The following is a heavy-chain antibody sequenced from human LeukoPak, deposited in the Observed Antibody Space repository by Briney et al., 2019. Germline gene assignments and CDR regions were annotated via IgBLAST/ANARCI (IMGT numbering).Heavy chain of an antibody. D-gene: IGHD6-19*01. V-gene: IGHV4-30-4*08. CDR2: IYYSGST. J-gene: IGHJ4*02. CDR3: GRERAVAGRLDY. Sequence: SETLSLTCTVSGGSISSGDYYWSWIRQPPGKGLEWIGYIYYSGSTYYNPSLKSRVTISVDTSKNQFSLKLSSVTAADTAVYFWGRERAVAGRLDYWGQGTLVTVSS. CDR1: GGSISSGDYY.